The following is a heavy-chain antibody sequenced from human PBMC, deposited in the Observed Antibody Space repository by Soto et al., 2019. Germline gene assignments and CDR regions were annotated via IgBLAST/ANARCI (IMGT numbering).Heavy chain of an antibody. V-gene: IGHV1-2*04. Sequence: ASVKVSCKASGYTFTVHYMHWVRQAPGQGLEWMGWINPNSGGTNYAQKFQGWVTMTRDTSISTAYMEQSRLRSDDPAVYYCARSGIGGEYDFDYWGQGTLVTV. J-gene: IGHJ4*02. CDR3: ARSGIGGEYDFDY. CDR1: GYTFTVHY. CDR2: INPNSGGT.